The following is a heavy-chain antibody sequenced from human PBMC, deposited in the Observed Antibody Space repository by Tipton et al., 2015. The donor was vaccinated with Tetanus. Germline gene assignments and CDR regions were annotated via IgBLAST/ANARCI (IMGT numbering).Heavy chain of an antibody. Sequence: TLSLTCTVSGASINAGGYLWTWVRQQPGKALEWIGQIYYTVHTTYNPSLDSRVTISVDTAKNQFSLRLTSVTPADAAVYFCARGLPREPFYLDYWGQGKPVTVSS. V-gene: IGHV4-31*03. D-gene: IGHD1-26*01. CDR2: IYYTVHT. CDR3: ARGLPREPFYLDY. CDR1: GASINAGGYL. J-gene: IGHJ4*02.